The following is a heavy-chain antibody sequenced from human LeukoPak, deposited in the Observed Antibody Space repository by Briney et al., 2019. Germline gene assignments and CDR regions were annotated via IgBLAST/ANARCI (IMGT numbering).Heavy chain of an antibody. Sequence: PGGSLRLSCVASGFTFSSYAMSWVRQAPRKGLEWVSSISSRSNDIYYLDSVKGRFTISRDNARNSLFLQMNSLRGEDTAVYYCARYVYDSSGYSSQYWGQGTLVTVSS. V-gene: IGHV3-21*01. D-gene: IGHD3-22*01. CDR2: ISSRSNDI. J-gene: IGHJ4*02. CDR3: ARYVYDSSGYSSQY. CDR1: GFTFSSYA.